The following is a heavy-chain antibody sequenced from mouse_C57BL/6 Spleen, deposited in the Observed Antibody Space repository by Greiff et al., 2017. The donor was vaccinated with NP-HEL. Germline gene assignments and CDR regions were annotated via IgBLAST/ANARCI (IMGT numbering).Heavy chain of an antibody. V-gene: IGHV5-4*01. CDR2: ISDGGSYT. CDR3: ARVYYGNSFDV. Sequence: EVQLVESGGGLVKPGGSLKLSCAASGFTFSSYAMSWVRQTPEKRLEWVATISDGGSYTYYPDNVKGRFTISRDNAKNNLYLQMSHLKSEDTAMYYCARVYYGNSFDVWGTGTTVTVSS. D-gene: IGHD2-1*01. J-gene: IGHJ1*03. CDR1: GFTFSSYA.